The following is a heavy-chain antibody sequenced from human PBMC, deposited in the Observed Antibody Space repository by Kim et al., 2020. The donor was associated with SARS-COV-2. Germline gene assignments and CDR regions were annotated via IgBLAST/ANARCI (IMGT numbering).Heavy chain of an antibody. V-gene: IGHV1-3*01. CDR3: ARVGYCSSTSCYRKYYFDY. CDR1: GYTFTSYA. D-gene: IGHD2-2*01. Sequence: ASVKVSCKASGYTFTSYAMHWVRQAPGQRLEWMGWINAGNGNTKYSHKFQGRVTITRDTSASTAYMELSSLRSEDTAVYYCARVGYCSSTSCYRKYYFDYWGQGTLVTVSS. CDR2: INAGNGNT. J-gene: IGHJ4*02.